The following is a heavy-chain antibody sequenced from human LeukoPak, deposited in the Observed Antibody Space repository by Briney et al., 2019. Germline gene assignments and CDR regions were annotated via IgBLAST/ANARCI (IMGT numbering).Heavy chain of an antibody. V-gene: IGHV3-23*01. D-gene: IGHD2-2*01. J-gene: IGHJ4*02. Sequence: GGSLRLSCAASGFTFSSYDMSWVRQAPGKGLEWVSAISGSGSSTYYADSVKGRFTISRDNSKNTLYLQMNSLRAEDTAVYYCAKWGVDIVVVPAANYFDYWGQGTLVTVSS. CDR3: AKWGVDIVVVPAANYFDY. CDR1: GFTFSSYD. CDR2: ISGSGSST.